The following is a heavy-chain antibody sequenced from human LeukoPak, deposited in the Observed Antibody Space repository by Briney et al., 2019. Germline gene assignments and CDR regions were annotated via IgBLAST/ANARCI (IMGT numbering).Heavy chain of an antibody. Sequence: ASVKVSCKASGYTFTSYDINWVRQATGQGLEWMGWMNPNNGNTGYAQKFQGRVTMTRSTSLGTAYMELSRLRSDDTAVYYCARASKWELPFDPWGQGTLVTVSS. J-gene: IGHJ5*02. D-gene: IGHD1-26*01. CDR1: GYTFTSYD. CDR2: MNPNNGNT. V-gene: IGHV1-8*01. CDR3: ARASKWELPFDP.